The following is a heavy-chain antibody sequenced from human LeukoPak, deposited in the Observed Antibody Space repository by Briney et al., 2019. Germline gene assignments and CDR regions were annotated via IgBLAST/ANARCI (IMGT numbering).Heavy chain of an antibody. CDR3: ARVGRGYCSSTSCYTDAFDI. J-gene: IGHJ3*02. D-gene: IGHD2-2*02. CDR1: GGSFSGYY. V-gene: IGHV4-34*01. Sequence: SETLSLTSAVYGGSFSGYYWSWIRQPPGKGLEWIGEINHSGSTNYNPSLKSRVTISVDTSKNQFSLKLSSVTAADTAVYYCARVGRGYCSSTSCYTDAFDIWGQGTMVTVSS. CDR2: INHSGST.